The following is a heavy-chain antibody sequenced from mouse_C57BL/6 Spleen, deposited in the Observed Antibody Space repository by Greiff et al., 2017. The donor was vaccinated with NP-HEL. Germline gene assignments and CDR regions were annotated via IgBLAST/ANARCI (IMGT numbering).Heavy chain of an antibody. CDR1: GFSFNTYA. CDR2: IRSKSNNYAT. V-gene: IGHV10-1*01. J-gene: IGHJ3*01. Sequence: EVQLQESGGGLVQPKGSLKLSCAASGFSFNTYAMNWVRQAPGKGLEWVARIRSKSNNYATYYADSVKDRFTISRDDSESMLYLQMNNLKTEDTAMYYCVRHGGYYWFAYWGQGTLVTVSA. CDR3: VRHGGYYWFAY. D-gene: IGHD2-3*01.